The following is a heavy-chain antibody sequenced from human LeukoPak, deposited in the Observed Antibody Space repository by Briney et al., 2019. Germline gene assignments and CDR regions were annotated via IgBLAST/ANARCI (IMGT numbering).Heavy chain of an antibody. V-gene: IGHV3-21*01. Sequence: GGSLRLSCAASGFTFSSYSMNWVRQAPGKGLEWVSSISSSSSYIYYADSVKGRFTISRDNAKNTLYLQMNSLRAEDTAVYYCASGEGVVRAAIPASDFDYWGQGTLVTVSS. D-gene: IGHD2-2*02. CDR1: GFTFSSYS. J-gene: IGHJ4*02. CDR3: ASGEGVVRAAIPASDFDY. CDR2: ISSSSSYI.